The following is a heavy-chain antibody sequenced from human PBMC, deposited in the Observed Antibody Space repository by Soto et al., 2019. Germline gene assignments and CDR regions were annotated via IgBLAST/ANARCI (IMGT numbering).Heavy chain of an antibody. D-gene: IGHD5-18*01. CDR2: IYYNGNT. CDR3: ARQRYGHYSPYFDF. Sequence: SLTCTVSAGSISGGNDFWDCILQPPGKGLEWIGAIYYNGNTYYNQSLKSRVTMSVDPSKNQFSLKLTAVTAADTAMYYCARQRYGHYSPYFDFWGQGALVPVSS. V-gene: IGHV4-39*01. CDR1: AGSISGGNDF. J-gene: IGHJ4*02.